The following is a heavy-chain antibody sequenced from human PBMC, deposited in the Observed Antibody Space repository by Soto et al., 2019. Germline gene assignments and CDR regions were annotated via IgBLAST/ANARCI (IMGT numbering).Heavy chain of an antibody. CDR1: GGSISSSSYY. CDR2: IYYSGST. J-gene: IGHJ5*02. CDR3: ARHVARVKHPNWFDP. Sequence: SETLSLTCTVSGGSISSSSYYWGWIRQPPGKGLEWIGSIYYSGSTYYNPSLKSRVTISVDTSKNQFSLKLSSVTAADTAVYYCARHVARVKHPNWFDPWGQGTLVTVSS. D-gene: IGHD3-22*01. V-gene: IGHV4-39*01.